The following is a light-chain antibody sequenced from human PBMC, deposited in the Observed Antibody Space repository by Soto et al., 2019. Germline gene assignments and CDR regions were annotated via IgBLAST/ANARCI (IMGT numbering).Light chain of an antibody. CDR3: QQYNGYPWT. V-gene: IGKV1-5*01. CDR1: QSITNW. J-gene: IGKJ1*01. Sequence: DIQMTQSPSALSASVGDRVTITCRASQSITNWLAWYQQKPGKAPKLLMFDASSLHSGVPSRFSGSGSGTESTLTISSLQPDDFATYYCQQYNGYPWTFGLGTKVEIK. CDR2: DAS.